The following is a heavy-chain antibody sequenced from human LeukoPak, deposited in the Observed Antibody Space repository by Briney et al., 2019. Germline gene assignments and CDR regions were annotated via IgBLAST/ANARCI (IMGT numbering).Heavy chain of an antibody. Sequence: GGSRRLSCAASGFTFSSYAMHWVRQAPGKGLEWVAVISYDGSNKYYADSVKGRFTISRDNSKNTLYLQMNSLRAEDTAVYYCASLNIAVAGTFDYWGQGTLVTVSS. J-gene: IGHJ4*02. CDR1: GFTFSSYA. D-gene: IGHD6-19*01. CDR2: ISYDGSNK. CDR3: ASLNIAVAGTFDY. V-gene: IGHV3-30-3*01.